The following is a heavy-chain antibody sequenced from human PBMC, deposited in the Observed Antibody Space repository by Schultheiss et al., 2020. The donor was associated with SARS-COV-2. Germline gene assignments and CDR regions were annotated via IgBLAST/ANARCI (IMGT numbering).Heavy chain of an antibody. CDR1: GGSISSSSYY. J-gene: IGHJ4*02. V-gene: IGHV4-39*01. CDR3: ADFSISWYWGAGY. CDR2: IYYSGST. Sequence: SETLSLTCTVSGGSISSSSYYWGWIRQPPGKGLEWIGSIYYSGSTYYNPSLKSRVTISVDTSKNQFSLKLSSVTAADTAVYYCADFSISWYWGAGYWGQGTLVTVSS. D-gene: IGHD6-13*01.